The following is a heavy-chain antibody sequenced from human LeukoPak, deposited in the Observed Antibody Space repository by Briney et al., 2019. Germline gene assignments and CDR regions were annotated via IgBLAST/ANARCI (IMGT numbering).Heavy chain of an antibody. Sequence: GGSLRLSCAASGFTFSSYAMHWVRQAPGKGLEWVAVISYDGSNKYYADSVKGRFTISRDNSKNTLYLQMNSLRAEDTAVYYCARERWGYCSGGSCTDGMDVWGQGTTVTVSS. D-gene: IGHD2-15*01. CDR1: GFTFSSYA. CDR3: ARERWGYCSGGSCTDGMDV. V-gene: IGHV3-30-3*01. CDR2: ISYDGSNK. J-gene: IGHJ6*02.